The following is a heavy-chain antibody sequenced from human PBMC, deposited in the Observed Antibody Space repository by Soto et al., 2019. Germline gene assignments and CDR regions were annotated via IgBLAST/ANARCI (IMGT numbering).Heavy chain of an antibody. Sequence: LSLTCVVYGGSFSGNYWSWIRQSPGKGLEWIGDINHSGSTNYNPSLKSRVTISVDTSKNQFSLKLRSVTAADTAMYYCARGRRDYYDSSTYSPGPLWRSWGQGTLVTV. V-gene: IGHV4-34*01. CDR3: ARGRRDYYDSSTYSPGPLWRS. J-gene: IGHJ4*02. D-gene: IGHD3-22*01. CDR1: GGSFSGNY. CDR2: INHSGST.